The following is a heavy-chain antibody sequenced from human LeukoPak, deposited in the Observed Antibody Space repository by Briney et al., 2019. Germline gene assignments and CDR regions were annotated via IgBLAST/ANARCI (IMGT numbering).Heavy chain of an antibody. J-gene: IGHJ2*01. D-gene: IGHD2-21*01. CDR2: IYTSGST. CDR1: GGSFSGYY. CDR3: ARIVVDWYSIS. V-gene: IGHV4-59*10. Sequence: PSETLSLTCAVYGGSFSGYYWSWIRQPPGKGLEWIGRIYTSGSTNYNPSLKSRVTMSVDTSKNQFSLKLSSVTAADTAVYYCARIVVDWYSISGAVAPWSLSPQ.